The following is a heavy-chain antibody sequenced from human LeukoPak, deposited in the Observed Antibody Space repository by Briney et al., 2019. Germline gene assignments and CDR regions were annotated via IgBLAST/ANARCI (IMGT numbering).Heavy chain of an antibody. CDR2: IHSSGTA. D-gene: IGHD2-2*03. CDR1: GDSISGNY. CDR3: ARDYTGYNWFDP. J-gene: IGHJ5*02. Sequence: PSETLSLTYTVSGDSISGNYWNWIRQPAGKGLEWIGRIHSSGTANYNPSLKSRITMSIEKSQNQFSLKLSSVTAADTAVYYCARDYTGYNWFDPWGQGNLVTVSS. V-gene: IGHV4-4*07.